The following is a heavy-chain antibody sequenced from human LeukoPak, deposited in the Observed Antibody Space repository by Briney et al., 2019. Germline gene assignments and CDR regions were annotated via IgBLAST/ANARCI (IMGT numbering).Heavy chain of an antibody. V-gene: IGHV1-2*02. D-gene: IGHD6-13*01. CDR2: INPNSGGT. Sequence: ASVKVSCKASGGTFSTYAITWVRQAPGQGLEWMGWINPNSGGTNYAQKFQGRVTMTRDTSISTAYMELSRLRSDDTAVYYCARGGQQPRHNWFDPWGQGTLVTVSS. CDR3: ARGGQQPRHNWFDP. CDR1: GGTFSTYA. J-gene: IGHJ5*02.